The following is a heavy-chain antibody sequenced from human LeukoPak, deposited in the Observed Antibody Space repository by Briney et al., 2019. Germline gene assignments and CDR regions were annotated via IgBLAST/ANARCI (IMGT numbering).Heavy chain of an antibody. V-gene: IGHV1-2*02. CDR3: AREGSSSP. CDR1: GYTFTSYD. Sequence: GASVKVSCKASGYTFTSYDINWVRQATGQGLEWMGWINPNSGGTNYAQKFQGRVTMTRDTSISTAYMELSRLRSDDTAVYYCAREGSSSPWGQGTLVTVSS. J-gene: IGHJ5*02. CDR2: INPNSGGT. D-gene: IGHD2-2*01.